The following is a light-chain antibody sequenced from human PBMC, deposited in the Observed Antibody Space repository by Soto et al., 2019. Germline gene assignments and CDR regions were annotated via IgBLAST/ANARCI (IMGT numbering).Light chain of an antibody. V-gene: IGKV1-12*01. CDR3: QQANSFPRT. CDR2: DAS. J-gene: IGKJ1*01. CDR1: QGISRW. Sequence: DVQVTMSPATVSASLGDRVTITCRASQGISRWLAWYQQRPGKAPKLLIYDASTLHSGVPSRFSGSGSGTDFTLTISSLQPEDFATYYCQQANSFPRTFGQGTKVDIK.